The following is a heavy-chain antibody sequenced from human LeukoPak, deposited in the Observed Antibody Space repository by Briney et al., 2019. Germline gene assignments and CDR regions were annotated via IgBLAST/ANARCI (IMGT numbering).Heavy chain of an antibody. CDR1: GFTFSSYW. CDR3: AREFDNGPYSSEYYDH. V-gene: IGHV3-74*01. J-gene: IGHJ4*02. CDR2: INSDGSST. D-gene: IGHD6-19*01. Sequence: GGSLRLSCAASGFTFSSYWMHWVRQAPGKGLVWVSRINSDGSSTSYADSVKGRFTISRDNAKNTLYLQMNSLRAEDTAVYYCAREFDNGPYSSEYYDHWGQGTLVTVSS.